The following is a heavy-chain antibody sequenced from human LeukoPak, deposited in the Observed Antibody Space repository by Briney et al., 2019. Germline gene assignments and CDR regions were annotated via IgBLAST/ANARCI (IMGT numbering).Heavy chain of an antibody. J-gene: IGHJ6*03. Sequence: RSSETLSLTCTVSGGSISSYYWSWIRQPAGKGLEWIGRIYTSGSTNYNPSLKSRVTMSVDTSKNQFSLRLSSVTAADTAVYYCARGGGIKPKSYYYYYYMDVWGKGTTVTVSS. CDR1: GGSISSYY. CDR3: ARGGGIKPKSYYYYYYMDV. V-gene: IGHV4-4*07. CDR2: IYTSGST. D-gene: IGHD3-16*01.